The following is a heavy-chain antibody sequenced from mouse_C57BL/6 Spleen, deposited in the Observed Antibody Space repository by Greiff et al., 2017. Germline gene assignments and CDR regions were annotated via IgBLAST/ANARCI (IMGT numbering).Heavy chain of an antibody. J-gene: IGHJ4*01. D-gene: IGHD1-1*01. Sequence: EVHLVESGGGLVKPGGSLKLSCAASGFTFSSYAMSWVRQTPEKRLEWVATISDGGSYTYYPENVKGRFTNSRDNAKNNLYLQMSHLKSEDTAMYYCARDPFITTVVADAMDYWGQGTSVTVSS. CDR3: ARDPFITTVVADAMDY. V-gene: IGHV5-4*01. CDR2: ISDGGSYT. CDR1: GFTFSSYA.